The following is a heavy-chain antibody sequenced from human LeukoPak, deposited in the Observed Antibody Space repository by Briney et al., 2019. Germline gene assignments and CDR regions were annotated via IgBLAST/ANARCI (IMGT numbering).Heavy chain of an antibody. CDR2: IGGDGRGT. Sequence: GGSLRLSCAASGFIFSDYPMAWARQAPGKGLEWVSAIGGDGRGTDYADSMKGRFTISRDNSKNTVYLQMNSLRLDDTALYYCARRSGGTPDYWGLGALVTVSS. J-gene: IGHJ4*02. V-gene: IGHV3-23*01. CDR3: ARRSGGTPDY. CDR1: GFIFSDYP. D-gene: IGHD1-26*01.